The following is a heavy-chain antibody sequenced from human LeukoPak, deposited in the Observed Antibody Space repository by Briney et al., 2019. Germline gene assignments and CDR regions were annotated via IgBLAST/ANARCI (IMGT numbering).Heavy chain of an antibody. J-gene: IGHJ4*02. CDR1: GFTFSSYS. Sequence: GGSLRLSCAASGFTFSSYSMNWVRQAPGKGLEWVSSISSSSSYIYYADSLKGRFTISRDNAKNSLYLQMNSLRAEDTAVYYCARDGGHGLDYWGQGTLVTVSS. CDR2: ISSSSSYI. V-gene: IGHV3-21*01. D-gene: IGHD5-12*01. CDR3: ARDGGHGLDY.